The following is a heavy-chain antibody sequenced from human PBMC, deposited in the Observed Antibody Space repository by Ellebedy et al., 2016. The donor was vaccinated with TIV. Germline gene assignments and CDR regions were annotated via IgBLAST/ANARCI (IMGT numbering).Heavy chain of an antibody. CDR2: ISAYNGNT. V-gene: IGHV1-18*04. Sequence: AASVKVSCKAPCYTFSTFGFSRVRHAPGQGLEWMRWISAYNGNTNYAQKLQGRVTMTTDTSTTTAYMELRSLRPDDTAVYYCPREGWGYSGGEDFWGQGTLVTVSS. CDR3: PREGWGYSGGEDF. J-gene: IGHJ4*02. CDR1: CYTFSTFG. D-gene: IGHD5-12*01.